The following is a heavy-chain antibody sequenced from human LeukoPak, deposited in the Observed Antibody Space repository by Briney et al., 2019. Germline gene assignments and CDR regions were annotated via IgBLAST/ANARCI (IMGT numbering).Heavy chain of an antibody. V-gene: IGHV1-58*02. J-gene: IGHJ4*02. CDR3: ARRSGSFQGDYNFDF. CDR1: GFTFTSSA. CDR2: IVVGSGNT. Sequence: GTSVKVSCKASGFTFTSSAMQWVRQARGQRLEWIGWIVVGSGNTNYAQKFQERVTITRDMSTSTAYMELSSLRSEDTAVYYCARRSGSFQGDYNFDFWGQGTLVTVSS. D-gene: IGHD1-26*01.